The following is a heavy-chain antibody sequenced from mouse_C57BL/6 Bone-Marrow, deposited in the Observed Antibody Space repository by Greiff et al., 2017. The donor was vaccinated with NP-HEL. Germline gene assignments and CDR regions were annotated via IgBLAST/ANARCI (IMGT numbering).Heavy chain of an antibody. CDR3: AREDGIAWFAY. CDR1: GYTFTSYW. J-gene: IGHJ3*01. CDR2: IHPNSGST. D-gene: IGHD2-1*01. Sequence: QVQLQQPGAELVKPGASVKLSCKASGYTFTSYWMHWVKQRPGQGLEWIGMIHPNSGSTNYNEKFKSKATLTVDKSSSTAYMQLSSLTSEDSAVYYCAREDGIAWFAYWGQGTLVTVSA. V-gene: IGHV1-64*01.